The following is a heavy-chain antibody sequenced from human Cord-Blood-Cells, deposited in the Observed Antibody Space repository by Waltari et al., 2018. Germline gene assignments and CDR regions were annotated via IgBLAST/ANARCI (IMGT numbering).Heavy chain of an antibody. CDR2: INHSGRT. CDR1: GGSFSGYY. CDR3: AMLGFGGGYYFDY. V-gene: IGHV4-34*01. Sequence: QVQLQQWGAGLLKPPETLSPTCAVYGGSFSGYYCSWLRQPPGKGLEWIGEINHSGRTNYNPSLKSRVTISVDTSKNQFSLKLSSVTAADTAVYYCAMLGFGGGYYFDYWGQGTLVTVSS. D-gene: IGHD3-10*01. J-gene: IGHJ4*02.